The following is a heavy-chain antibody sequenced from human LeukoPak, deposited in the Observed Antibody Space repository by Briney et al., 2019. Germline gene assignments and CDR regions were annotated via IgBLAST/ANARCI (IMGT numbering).Heavy chain of an antibody. V-gene: IGHV3-23*01. CDR3: AKVFGGSGWSYYFDY. J-gene: IGHJ4*02. CDR1: GFTFSSYA. Sequence: PGGSLRLSCAASGFTFSSYAMSWVRQAPGEGLEWVSAISGSGGSTYYADSVKGRFTISRDNSKNTLYLQMNSLRAEDTAVYYCAKVFGGSGWSYYFDYWGQGTLVTVSS. D-gene: IGHD6-19*01. CDR2: ISGSGGST.